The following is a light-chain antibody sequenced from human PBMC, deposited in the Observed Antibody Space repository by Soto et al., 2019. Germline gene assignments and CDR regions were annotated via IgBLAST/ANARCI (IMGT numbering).Light chain of an antibody. CDR2: AAS. V-gene: IGKV3-20*01. J-gene: IGKJ1*01. CDR3: QQYGSSRT. CDR1: QSVSSSY. Sequence: EIVLPQSPGTLSLSPGERATLSCRASQSVSSSYLAWCQQKPGQAPRLLIYAASSRATGIPDRFSGSGSGTDFTLTISRLEPEDFAVYYCQQYGSSRTFGQGTKVDIK.